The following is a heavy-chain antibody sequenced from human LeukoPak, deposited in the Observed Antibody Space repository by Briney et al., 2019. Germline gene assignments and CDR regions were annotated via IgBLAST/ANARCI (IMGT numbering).Heavy chain of an antibody. CDR2: ISDDGSSK. CDR1: GLTFSRYA. CDR3: ARGYCSGGSCYSDY. Sequence: GGSLRLSCAASGLTFSRYAMHWVRQAPGKGLEWVAVISDDGSSKYYADSVKGRFTISRDDSKNTLYLQMNSLRDEDAAVYYCARGYCSGGSCYSDYWGQGTLVTVSS. D-gene: IGHD2-15*01. J-gene: IGHJ4*02. V-gene: IGHV3-30-3*01.